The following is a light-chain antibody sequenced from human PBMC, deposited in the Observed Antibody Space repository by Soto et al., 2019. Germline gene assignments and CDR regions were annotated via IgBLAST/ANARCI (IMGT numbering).Light chain of an antibody. CDR1: SSDVGGYNY. CDR3: SSYTSSSTQV. V-gene: IGLV2-14*03. CDR2: DVS. J-gene: IGLJ2*01. Sequence: QSALTQPASVSGSPGQSITISCTGTSSDVGGYNYVSWYQHQPGKAPKFMIYDVSNRPSGVSNRFSGSKSGNTASLTISGLQAEDEADYYCSSYTSSSTQVFGGGTKLTVL.